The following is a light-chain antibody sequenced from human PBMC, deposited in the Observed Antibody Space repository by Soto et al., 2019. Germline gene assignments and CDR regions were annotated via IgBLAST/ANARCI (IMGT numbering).Light chain of an antibody. J-gene: IGKJ1*01. CDR2: GAS. V-gene: IGKV3-20*01. Sequence: EIVMTQSPATLSVSPGGRATLSCGASQSISDTLAWYQQKPGQAPRLIIYGASRRATGFPARFSGSGSGTDLTLTIRRLEPEDFAVYYCQQYGSSATFGQGTKV. CDR3: QQYGSSAT. CDR1: QSISDT.